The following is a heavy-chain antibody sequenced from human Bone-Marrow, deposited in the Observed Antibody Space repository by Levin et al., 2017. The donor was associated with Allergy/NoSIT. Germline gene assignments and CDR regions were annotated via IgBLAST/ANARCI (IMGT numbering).Heavy chain of an antibody. Sequence: GGSLRLSCAASGFTFSDYYMSWIRQAPGKGLEWVSYISSSTNYTNYADSVKGRFTISRDNAKNSLYLQMNSLRADDTAVYYCARGDPSLGGIDYWGQGTLVTVSS. V-gene: IGHV3-11*06. CDR3: ARGDPSLGGIDY. J-gene: IGHJ4*02. CDR2: ISSSTNYT. CDR1: GFTFSDYY.